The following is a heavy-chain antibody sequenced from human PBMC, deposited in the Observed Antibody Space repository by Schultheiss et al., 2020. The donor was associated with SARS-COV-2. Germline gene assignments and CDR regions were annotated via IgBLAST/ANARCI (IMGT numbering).Heavy chain of an antibody. CDR1: GFTFSSYA. J-gene: IGHJ4*02. D-gene: IGHD1-26*01. CDR2: ISYDGSNK. V-gene: IGHV3-30*04. CDR3: ASGALPPDY. Sequence: GGSLRLSCAASGFTFSSYAMHWVRQAPGKGLEWVAVISYDGSNKYYADSVKGRFTISRDNSKNTLYLQMNSLRAEDTAVYYCASGALPPDYWGQGTLVTVSS.